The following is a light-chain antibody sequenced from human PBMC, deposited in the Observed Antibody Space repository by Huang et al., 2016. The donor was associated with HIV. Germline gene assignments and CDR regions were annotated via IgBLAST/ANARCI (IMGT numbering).Light chain of an antibody. J-gene: IGKJ2*01. CDR1: QGVLYNSNNKNY. V-gene: IGKV4-1*01. CDR2: WAS. Sequence: DIVMTQSPDSLAASLGERATINCKSSQGVLYNSNNKNYLAWYQQKPGQPPKLLIYWASTRAAGVPDRFGGSGSGTDFTLTINSLQAGDVAIYYCQQYYSPHYIFGQGTRLEIK. CDR3: QQYYSPHYI.